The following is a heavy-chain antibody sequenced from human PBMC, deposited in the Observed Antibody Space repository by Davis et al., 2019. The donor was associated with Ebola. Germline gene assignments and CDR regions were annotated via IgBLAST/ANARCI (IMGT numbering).Heavy chain of an antibody. CDR2: IYHGGST. CDR3: AREGGLRDSSSWYRTRGRYFDY. D-gene: IGHD6-13*01. Sequence: PSETLSLTCSVSGVSVSSGTYYWSWIRQPPGKGLQWIGYIYHGGSTNYNPSLKSRVTISVDTSKNQFSLKLSSVTAADTAVYYCAREGGLRDSSSWYRTRGRYFDYWGQGTLVTVSS. CDR1: GVSVSSGTYY. J-gene: IGHJ4*02. V-gene: IGHV4-61*01.